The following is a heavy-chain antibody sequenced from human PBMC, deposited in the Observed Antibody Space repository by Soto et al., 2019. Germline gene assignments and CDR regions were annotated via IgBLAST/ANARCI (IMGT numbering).Heavy chain of an antibody. J-gene: IGHJ6*02. CDR1: GFTFSSYE. V-gene: IGHV3-48*03. Sequence: GGSLRLSCAASGFTFSSYEMNWVRQAPGKGLEWVSYISSSGSTIYYADSVKGRFTISRDNAKNSLYLQMNSLRAEDTAVYYCARDLAGSKAAPPLPDGMDVWGQGTTVTVSS. CDR2: ISSSGSTI. CDR3: ARDLAGSKAAPPLPDGMDV. D-gene: IGHD6-6*01.